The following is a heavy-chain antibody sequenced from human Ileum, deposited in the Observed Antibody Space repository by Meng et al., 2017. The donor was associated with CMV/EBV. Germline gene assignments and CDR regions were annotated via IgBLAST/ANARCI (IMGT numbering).Heavy chain of an antibody. J-gene: IGHJ4*02. V-gene: IGHV3-74*01. CDR3: ARNHGCNYGCFDS. D-gene: IGHD3-10*01. Sequence: GGSLRLSCAASGLTFSGYWMHWVRQAPGKGLVWVARISSDGSSTNYADSVKGRFTISRDTAKDSLYLQMNSLRADDTAVYYCARNHGCNYGCFDSWGQGTLVTVSS. CDR2: ISSDGSST. CDR1: GLTFSGYW.